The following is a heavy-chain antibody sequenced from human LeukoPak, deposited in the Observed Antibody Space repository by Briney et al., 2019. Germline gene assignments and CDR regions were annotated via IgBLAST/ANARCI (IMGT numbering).Heavy chain of an antibody. D-gene: IGHD4-23*01. CDR3: ARGLPYGGNPGPFDI. Sequence: SETLSLTCTVSGGSINSGSYYWSWIRQPAGKGLEWIGRIYTSGSTSYNPPLKSRVTISVDTSKSQFTLKLTSVTAADTAVYYCARGLPYGGNPGPFDIWGRGTMVTVSS. CDR2: IYTSGST. V-gene: IGHV4-61*02. J-gene: IGHJ3*02. CDR1: GGSINSGSYY.